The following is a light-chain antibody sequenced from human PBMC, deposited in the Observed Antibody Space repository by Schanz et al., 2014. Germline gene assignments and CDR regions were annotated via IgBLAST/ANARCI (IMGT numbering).Light chain of an antibody. CDR3: PQYGISPFP. CDR2: GTS. CDR1: QSVHINY. Sequence: EIVLTQSPGTLSLSPGERATLSCRASQSVHINYLAWHQQKPGQAPRLLIYGTSIRATGIPARFSGSGSGPHFTLPLSRLEPEDLALYYCPQYGISPFPFGPGTKVDIK. J-gene: IGKJ3*01. V-gene: IGKV3-20*01.